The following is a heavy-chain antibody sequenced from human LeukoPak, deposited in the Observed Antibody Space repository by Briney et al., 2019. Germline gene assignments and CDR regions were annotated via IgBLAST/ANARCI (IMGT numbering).Heavy chain of an antibody. CDR1: GGSISSYY. V-gene: IGHV4-59*01. CDR2: IYYSGST. J-gene: IGHJ5*02. Sequence: PSETLSLTCTVSGGSISSYYWSWIRQPPGKGLEWIGYIYYSGSTNYNPSLKSRVTISVDTSKNQFSLKLSSVTAADTAVYYCAREGRPVRGVSGHDWFDPWGQGTLVTVSS. CDR3: AREGRPVRGVSGHDWFDP. D-gene: IGHD3-10*01.